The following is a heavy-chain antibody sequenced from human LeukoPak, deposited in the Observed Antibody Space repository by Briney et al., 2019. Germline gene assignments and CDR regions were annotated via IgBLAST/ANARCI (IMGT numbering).Heavy chain of an antibody. Sequence: GGSLRLSCAASGFTLSSYNMKWVRQAPGKGLEWVSSISYRSTDIEYGDSVKGRFTISRDNAKKSLYLQMSSLRAEDTAVYYCARVYSSSWYSGYLYMDVWGKGTTVTVSS. CDR1: GFTLSSYN. CDR3: ARVYSSSWYSGYLYMDV. V-gene: IGHV3-21*01. CDR2: ISYRSTDI. J-gene: IGHJ6*03. D-gene: IGHD6-13*01.